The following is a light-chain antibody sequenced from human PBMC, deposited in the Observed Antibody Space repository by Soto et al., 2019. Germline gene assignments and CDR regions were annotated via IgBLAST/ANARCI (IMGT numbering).Light chain of an antibody. CDR3: QHYNSYSEA. J-gene: IGKJ1*01. V-gene: IGKV1-5*03. Sequence: DIQRTQSPSTLSASVGDRVTITCRASQSITNRLACYQQKPGKAPKLLIYKASTLKSGVPSRFSGSGSGTEFTLTISSLQPDDFATYYCQHYNSYSEAFGQGTKVDIK. CDR2: KAS. CDR1: QSITNR.